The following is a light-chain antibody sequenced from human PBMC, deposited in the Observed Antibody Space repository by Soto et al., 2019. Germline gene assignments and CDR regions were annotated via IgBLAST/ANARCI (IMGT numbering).Light chain of an antibody. CDR3: QQYNIWRSIS. J-gene: IGKJ5*01. V-gene: IGKV3-15*01. CDR1: QSISNK. Sequence: DIVMTKSPATLSVSPEERATLSCRASQSISNKLAWYQHKPGQAPRLLIYDTSTRVAGIPARFTGSGSGTDFTLTISSLQSEDFAVYYCQQYNIWRSISFGHGTRLAIK. CDR2: DTS.